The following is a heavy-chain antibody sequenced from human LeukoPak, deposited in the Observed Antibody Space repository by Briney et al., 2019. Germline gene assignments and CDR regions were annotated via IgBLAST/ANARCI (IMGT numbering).Heavy chain of an antibody. J-gene: IGHJ3*02. D-gene: IGHD3-22*01. CDR2: IVVGSGNT. CDR1: GLTFTSSA. V-gene: IGHV1-58*01. Sequence: GASVKVSCKASGLTFTSSAVQWVRQARGQRLEWIGWIVVGSGNTNYAQKFQERVTITRDMSTSTAYMELSSLRSEDTAVYYCAAEDSSGYYDAFDIWGQGTMVTVSS. CDR3: AAEDSSGYYDAFDI.